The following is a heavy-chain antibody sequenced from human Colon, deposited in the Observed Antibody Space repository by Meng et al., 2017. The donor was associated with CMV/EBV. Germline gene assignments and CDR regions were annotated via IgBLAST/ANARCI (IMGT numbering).Heavy chain of an antibody. D-gene: IGHD5-24*01. CDR2: TRYDGNFE. V-gene: IGHV3-30*02. CDR3: VKGREGHNSYSFDL. CDR1: GFILSLYD. J-gene: IGHJ4*02. Sequence: GESLKISCGTSGFILSLYDIHWVRQAPGKGLEWVAYTRYDGNFESYVDSVKGRYTISRDKSKSTVYLQMKSLRGEDTAVYYCVKGREGHNSYSFDLWGQGTPVTVS.